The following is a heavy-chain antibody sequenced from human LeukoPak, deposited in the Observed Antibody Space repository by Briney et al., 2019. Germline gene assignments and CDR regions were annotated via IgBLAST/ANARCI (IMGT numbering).Heavy chain of an antibody. Sequence: ASVKVSCKASGYTFTSCGISWVRHGPGQGLEWVGWISAYNGNTNYAQKLQGRVTMTTDTSTSTDYMELRSLRSDDTAVYYCARDPIAADHYYYYYMDVWGKGTTVTVSS. CDR1: GYTFTSCG. D-gene: IGHD6-13*01. CDR2: ISAYNGNT. V-gene: IGHV1-18*01. CDR3: ARDPIAADHYYYYYMDV. J-gene: IGHJ6*03.